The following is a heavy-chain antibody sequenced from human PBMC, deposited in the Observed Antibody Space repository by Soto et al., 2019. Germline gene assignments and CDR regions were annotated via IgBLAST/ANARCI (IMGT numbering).Heavy chain of an antibody. CDR3: ASLYSGYDELDC. CDR2: ISGSGGST. CDR1: GFTFSSYA. D-gene: IGHD5-12*01. J-gene: IGHJ4*02. V-gene: IGHV3-23*01. Sequence: EVQLLESGGGLVQPGGSLRLSCAASGFTFSSYAMSWVRQAPGKGLEWVSTISGSGGSTYYADSVKGRFTISRDNSKNTLYLQMNSLRVEDTAIYYCASLYSGYDELDCWGQGTLVTVSS.